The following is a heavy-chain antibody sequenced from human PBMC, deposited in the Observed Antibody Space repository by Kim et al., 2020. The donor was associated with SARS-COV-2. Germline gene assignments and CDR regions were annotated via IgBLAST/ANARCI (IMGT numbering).Heavy chain of an antibody. J-gene: IGHJ4*02. CDR2: ISYDGSSE. CDR1: GFTFSGYG. V-gene: IGHV3-30*04. CDR3: ARTPVGGYHHYVDY. D-gene: IGHD1-26*01. Sequence: GGSLRLSCAASGFTFSGYGLHWVRQAPGKGLEWVALISYDGSSEYYTDSVRGRFTISRDNSKNALYLLMNSLRAEDTAVYYCARTPVGGYHHYVDYWCQG.